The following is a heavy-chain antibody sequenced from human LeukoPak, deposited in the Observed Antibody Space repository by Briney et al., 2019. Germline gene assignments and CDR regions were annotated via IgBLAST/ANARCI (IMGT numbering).Heavy chain of an antibody. CDR3: ATGQTSDSSGYYFDY. D-gene: IGHD3-22*01. CDR1: GYLFTSYW. V-gene: IGHV5-51*01. J-gene: IGHJ4*02. Sequence: GADLQISCKGAGYLFTSYWIGWVRPMPGKGLEWMGIIYPGDSDTRYSPSFQGQVTISADKSISTAYLQWSSLKASDSAMYYCATGQTSDSSGYYFDYWGQGSLVTVSS. CDR2: IYPGDSDT.